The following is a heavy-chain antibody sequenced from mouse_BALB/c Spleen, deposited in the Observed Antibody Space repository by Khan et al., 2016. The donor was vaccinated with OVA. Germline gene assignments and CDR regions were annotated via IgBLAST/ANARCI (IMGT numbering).Heavy chain of an antibody. J-gene: IGHJ3*01. CDR3: ARDYRSTFWFAY. V-gene: IGHV1S136*01. Sequence: VQLKQSGPELVKPGASVKMSCKASGYTFTNYIIHWVKQKPGQCLAWIGYINPYNDGTKYNEKFKGKATLTSDKSSSTAYMELSDLTSDDSAGYYDARDYRSTFWFAYWGQRTLVTVSP. CDR1: GYTFTNYI. CDR2: INPYNDGT. D-gene: IGHD1-1*01.